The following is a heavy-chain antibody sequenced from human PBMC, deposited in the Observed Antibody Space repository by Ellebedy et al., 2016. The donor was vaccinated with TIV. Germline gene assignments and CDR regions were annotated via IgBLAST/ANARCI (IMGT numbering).Heavy chain of an antibody. Sequence: GESLKISCGASGFSFSNFAMTWVRQAPGKGLEWVSSISASGISTDYADSVRGRVTISRDNSRNTLYLQMDRLRADDTAVYYCAKLDSSGYYYGRFDYWGQGTLVTVSS. CDR2: ISASGIST. D-gene: IGHD3-22*01. V-gene: IGHV3-23*01. CDR1: GFSFSNFA. J-gene: IGHJ4*02. CDR3: AKLDSSGYYYGRFDY.